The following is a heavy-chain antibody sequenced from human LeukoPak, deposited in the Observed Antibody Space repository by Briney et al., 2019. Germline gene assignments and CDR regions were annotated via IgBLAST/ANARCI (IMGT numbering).Heavy chain of an antibody. CDR1: GGSISSYY. Sequence: SETLSLTCTVSGGSISSYYWSWIRQPPGKGLEGIGYIYTSGSTNYNPSLKSRVTISVDTSKNQFSLKLSSVTAADTAVYYCARRSTSCYTGCWFDPWGQGTLVTVSS. J-gene: IGHJ5*02. CDR2: IYTSGST. CDR3: ARRSTSCYTGCWFDP. V-gene: IGHV4-4*09. D-gene: IGHD2-2*02.